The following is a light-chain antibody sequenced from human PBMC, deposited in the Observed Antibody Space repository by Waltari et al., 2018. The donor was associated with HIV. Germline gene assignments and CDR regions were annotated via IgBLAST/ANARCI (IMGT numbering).Light chain of an antibody. CDR1: KIGSKS. CDR3: QVWDINTDHVL. J-gene: IGLJ2*01. CDR2: DDT. Sequence: SYVLTQPPSVSVAPGQTARIARGGTKIGSKSVHWHQQKPGHAPVLVVYDDTARPSGIPERFSGSNSGNTATLTISRVEAGDEADYYCQVWDINTDHVLFGGGTKLTVL. V-gene: IGLV3-21*02.